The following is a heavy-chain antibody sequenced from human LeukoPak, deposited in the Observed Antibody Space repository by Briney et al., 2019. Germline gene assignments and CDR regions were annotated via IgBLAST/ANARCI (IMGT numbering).Heavy chain of an antibody. D-gene: IGHD2-15*01. J-gene: IGHJ6*03. CDR1: GFTFSDYA. V-gene: IGHV3-23*01. Sequence: GGSLRLSCAASGFTFSDYAMSWVRQAPGGGLEWVSAISGSGDKTFHADSVKGRFTTSRDNSKNTLSLQMSSLRVEDSAVYFCAKDTSAWWYHRAYMNVWGTGTTVTVSS. CDR3: AKDTSAWWYHRAYMNV. CDR2: ISGSGDKT.